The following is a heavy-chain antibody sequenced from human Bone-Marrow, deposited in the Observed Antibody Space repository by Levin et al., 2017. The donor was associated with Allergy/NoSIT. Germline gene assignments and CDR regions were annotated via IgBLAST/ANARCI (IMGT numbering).Heavy chain of an antibody. CDR3: ARGSIVVVTAILDY. D-gene: IGHD2-21*02. J-gene: IGHJ4*02. Sequence: GESLKISCAASGFTFSSYAMHWVRQAPGKGLEWVAVISYDGSNKYYADSVKGRFTISRDNSKNTLYLQMNSLRAEDTAVYYCARGSIVVVTAILDYWGQGTLVTVSS. CDR2: ISYDGSNK. V-gene: IGHV3-30*04. CDR1: GFTFSSYA.